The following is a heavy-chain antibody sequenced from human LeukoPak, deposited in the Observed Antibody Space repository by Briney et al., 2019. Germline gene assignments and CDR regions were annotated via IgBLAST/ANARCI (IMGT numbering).Heavy chain of an antibody. V-gene: IGHV3-33*01. CDR1: GFTFSSYG. D-gene: IGHD5-18*01. J-gene: IGHJ4*02. CDR3: ARDSSDTPMGYFDY. CDR2: IWYDGSNK. Sequence: PGGSLRLSCAASGFTFSSYGMHWVRQAPGKGLEWVAVIWYDGSNKYYADSVKGRFTISRDNSKNTLYLQMNSLRAEDTAVYYCARDSSDTPMGYFDYWGQGTLVTVSS.